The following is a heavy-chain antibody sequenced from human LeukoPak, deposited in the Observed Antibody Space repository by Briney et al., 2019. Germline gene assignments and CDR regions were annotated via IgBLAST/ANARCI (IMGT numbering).Heavy chain of an antibody. CDR1: GLTFSSYW. Sequence: GGSLRLSCEASGLTFSSYWMSWVRQAPGKGLEWVANIRDDGGEIYYVDSVKGRFTISRDNAKSSLFLQMNSLRTEDAAVYYCARDKPRGSYYGSIFDSWGQGTLVTVSS. J-gene: IGHJ4*02. D-gene: IGHD1-26*01. V-gene: IGHV3-7*01. CDR2: IRDDGGEI. CDR3: ARDKPRGSYYGSIFDS.